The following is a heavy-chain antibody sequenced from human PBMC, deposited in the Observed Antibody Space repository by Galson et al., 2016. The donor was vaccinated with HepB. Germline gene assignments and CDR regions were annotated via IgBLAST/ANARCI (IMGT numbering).Heavy chain of an antibody. CDR1: GFSFGSYA. Sequence: SLRLSCAASGFSFGSYAMHWVRQAPGKGLEWVGFISSNAYGGTTEFAASVKDRFTISRDDSKSIAYLQMNSLKIEDTAVYYCTDGGGIAAAARGLNHWGQGTLVTVSS. CDR3: TDGGGIAAAARGLNH. CDR2: ISSNAYGGTT. J-gene: IGHJ5*02. V-gene: IGHV3-49*04. D-gene: IGHD6-13*01.